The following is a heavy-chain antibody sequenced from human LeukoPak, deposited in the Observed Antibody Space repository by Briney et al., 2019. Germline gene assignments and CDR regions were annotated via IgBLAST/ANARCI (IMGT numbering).Heavy chain of an antibody. CDR3: AKALTVLRYFDWLLPFDY. Sequence: GGSLRLSCAASGFTFSSYSMNWVRQAPGKGLEWVSYISSSSSTIYYADSVKGRFTISRDNSKSTLYLQMNSLRAEDTAVYYCAKALTVLRYFDWLLPFDYWGQGTLVTVSS. J-gene: IGHJ4*02. CDR2: ISSSSSTI. D-gene: IGHD3-9*01. CDR1: GFTFSSYS. V-gene: IGHV3-48*01.